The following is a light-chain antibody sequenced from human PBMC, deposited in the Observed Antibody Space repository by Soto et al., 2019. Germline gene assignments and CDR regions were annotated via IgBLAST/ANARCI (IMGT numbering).Light chain of an antibody. CDR2: DVS. J-gene: IGKJ1*01. Sequence: ETVLTQSPGTLSLSPGERATLSCRSSQSVSSNYLAWYQQKPGQAPRLLIYDVSSRATGIPDRFSGSGSGTDFTLTISRLEPEDFAMYYCQQYGSSPTFGQGTKEEIK. V-gene: IGKV3-20*01. CDR1: QSVSSNY. CDR3: QQYGSSPT.